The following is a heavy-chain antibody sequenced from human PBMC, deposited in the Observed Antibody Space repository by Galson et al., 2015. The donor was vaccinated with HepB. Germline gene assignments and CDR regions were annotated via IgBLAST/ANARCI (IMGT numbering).Heavy chain of an antibody. J-gene: IGHJ6*02. V-gene: IGHV2-5*02. CDR1: GFSLTTSGVG. D-gene: IGHD3-10*01. CDR2: IFWDDDK. Sequence: PALVKPTQTLTLTCTFSGFSLTTSGVGVGWIRQPPGKALEWLAVIFWDDDKLYSPSLKSRLTITKDTSKHQVVLAMANVDPVDTATYYCVHTALLWFGEFSSYGMDVWGQGTTVTVSS. CDR3: VHTALLWFGEFSSYGMDV.